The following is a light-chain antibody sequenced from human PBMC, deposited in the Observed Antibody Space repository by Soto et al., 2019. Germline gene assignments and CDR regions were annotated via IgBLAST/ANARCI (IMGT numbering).Light chain of an antibody. J-gene: IGLJ1*01. V-gene: IGLV2-11*01. CDR1: SSDVAIYNY. CDR3: SSYAGSSNV. CDR2: DVS. Sequence: QSALTQPRSVSGSPGQSVTISCTGTSSDVAIYNYISWYQQHPGEAPKLMIHDVSERPSGVPDRFSGSKSGNTASLTISGLQAEDEADYYCSSYAGSSNVFGTGTKLTVL.